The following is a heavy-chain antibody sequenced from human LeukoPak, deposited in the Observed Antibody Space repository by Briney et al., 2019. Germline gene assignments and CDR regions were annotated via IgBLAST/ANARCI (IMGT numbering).Heavy chain of an antibody. D-gene: IGHD3-3*01. J-gene: IGHJ3*02. CDR3: ATPSDFWSAYAFDI. Sequence: SETLSVTPAVSGYSLRSGYYWGWTRQPPGKGRGGIGRFYHSRSTYYTPSLKCRVTISVATSKNQFSLKLSSVAAAHTAVYYCATPSDFWSAYAFDIWGQGTMVTVSS. V-gene: IGHV4-38-2*01. CDR1: GYSLRSGYY. CDR2: FYHSRST.